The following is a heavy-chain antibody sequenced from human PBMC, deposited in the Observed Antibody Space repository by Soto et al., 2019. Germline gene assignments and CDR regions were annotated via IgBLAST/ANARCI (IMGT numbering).Heavy chain of an antibody. J-gene: IGHJ4*02. CDR3: ARATGIAVAGTLDY. V-gene: IGHV6-1*01. Sequence: SQTLSLSCAISVDSVSSNSAAWNWIRESPSRGLEWLGRTYYRSKWYNDYAVSVKSRITINPDTSKNQFSLQLNSVTPEDTAVYYCARATGIAVAGTLDYWGQGTLVTV. D-gene: IGHD6-19*01. CDR1: VDSVSSNSAA. CDR2: TYYRSKWYN.